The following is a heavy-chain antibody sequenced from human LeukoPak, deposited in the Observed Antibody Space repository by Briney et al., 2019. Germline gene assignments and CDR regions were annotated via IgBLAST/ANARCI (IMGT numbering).Heavy chain of an antibody. CDR3: ASGTGANFDY. Sequence: GGSLRLSCAASGFTFSGYEMIWVRQAPGKGLEWVSSISSSSTYMYYADSVKGRFTISRGNAKNSLCLQMNSLRAEDTAVYYCASGTGANFDYWGQGTLVTVSS. D-gene: IGHD3/OR15-3a*01. CDR2: ISSSSTYM. V-gene: IGHV3-21*01. CDR1: GFTFSGYE. J-gene: IGHJ4*02.